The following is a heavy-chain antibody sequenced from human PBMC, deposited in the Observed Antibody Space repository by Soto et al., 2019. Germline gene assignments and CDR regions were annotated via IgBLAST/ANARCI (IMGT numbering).Heavy chain of an antibody. V-gene: IGHV1-58*01. CDR1: GFTFTSSA. D-gene: IGHD6-13*01. CDR2: IVVVSGNT. CDR3: AAGSGIAAARANYDYYGMDV. Sequence: SVKVSCKASGFTFTSSAVQWVRQDGGQRLEWIGWIVVVSGNTNYAQKFQERVTITRDMSTSTAYMELSSLRSEDTAVYYCAAGSGIAAARANYDYYGMDVWGQGTTVTVSS. J-gene: IGHJ6*02.